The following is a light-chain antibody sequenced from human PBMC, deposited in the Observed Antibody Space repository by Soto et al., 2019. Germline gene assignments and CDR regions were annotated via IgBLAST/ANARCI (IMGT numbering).Light chain of an antibody. CDR3: QLYGKLPPYT. CDR2: DAS. Sequence: DIQMTQSPSSLSASVGDRVTITCQASQDIDNYLNWYQQKPGQAPKLLIYDASNLETGVPSRFSGRGSGTDFTFTTSSLQPEDVATYYCQLYGKLPPYTFGQGTKLELK. V-gene: IGKV1-33*01. CDR1: QDIDNY. J-gene: IGKJ2*01.